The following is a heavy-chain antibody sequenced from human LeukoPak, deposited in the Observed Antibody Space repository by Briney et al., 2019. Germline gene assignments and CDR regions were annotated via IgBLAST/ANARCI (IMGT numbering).Heavy chain of an antibody. V-gene: IGHV4-39*01. J-gene: IGHJ4*02. Sequence: SETLSLTCTVSGGSISSSSYYWGWIRQPPGKGLEWIGSIYYSGSTYYNPSLKSRVTISVDTSKNQFSLKLSSVTAADTAVYYCASQGLFDAAYWGQGTLVTVSS. CDR1: GGSISSSSYY. D-gene: IGHD3-22*01. CDR2: IYYSGST. CDR3: ASQGLFDAAY.